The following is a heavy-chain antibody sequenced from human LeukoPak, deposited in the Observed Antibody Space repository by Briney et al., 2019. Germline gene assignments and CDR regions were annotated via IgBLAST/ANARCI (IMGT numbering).Heavy chain of an antibody. D-gene: IGHD2-15*01. CDR2: INPGGST. CDR1: GGTFSGYY. J-gene: IGHJ4*02. Sequence: SETLSLTCAVYGGTFSGYYWSWIRQSPGKGLEWIGEINPGGSTNYNPSLESRVIISVDTSKNQFSLKMDSVRAADTAVYYCAREDCSGGDCTSFDYWGQGTLVTVSS. CDR3: AREDCSGGDCTSFDY. V-gene: IGHV4-34*01.